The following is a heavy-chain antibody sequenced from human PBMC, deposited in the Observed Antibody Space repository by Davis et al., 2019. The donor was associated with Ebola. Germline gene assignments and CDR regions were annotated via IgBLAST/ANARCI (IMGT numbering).Heavy chain of an antibody. CDR2: VYYTGST. D-gene: IGHD3-16*01. CDR1: GVSISRHY. CDR3: VRFGRGAY. Sequence: PSETLSLTCTVSGVSISRHYWSWIRQPPGKGLEWIGSVYYTGSTNYSPSLESRVTISVDTSKNQFSLNLRSVTAADTAVYYCVRFGRGAYWGQGTLVTVSS. J-gene: IGHJ4*02. V-gene: IGHV4-59*11.